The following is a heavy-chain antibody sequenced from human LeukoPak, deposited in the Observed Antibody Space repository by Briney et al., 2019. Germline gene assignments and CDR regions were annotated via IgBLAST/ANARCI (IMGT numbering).Heavy chain of an antibody. Sequence: PGGSLRLSCAASGFTFSGYAMNWVRQAPGKGLEWVSLIFASGSTTKYADSVKGRFTISRDNSKNTLYLQMNSLRAEDTAVYYCARDRHYDFWSGYYTPFNSWGQGTLVTVSS. CDR2: IFASGSTT. CDR3: ARDRHYDFWSGYYTPFNS. D-gene: IGHD3-3*01. V-gene: IGHV3-23*03. CDR1: GFTFSGYA. J-gene: IGHJ4*02.